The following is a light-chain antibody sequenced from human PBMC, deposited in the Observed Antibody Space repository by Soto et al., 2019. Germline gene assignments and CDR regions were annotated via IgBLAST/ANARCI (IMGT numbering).Light chain of an antibody. CDR3: AAWDDSLSGHYV. Sequence: QSVLAQPPSASGTPGQRVTLSCSGSSSNIGINTVDWYQHLPGTAPKLLIYSNNQRSSGVPDRISGSKSGTSASLAISGLQSEDEADYYCAAWDDSLSGHYVFGTRTKVTVL. J-gene: IGLJ1*01. CDR2: SNN. V-gene: IGLV1-44*01. CDR1: SSNIGINT.